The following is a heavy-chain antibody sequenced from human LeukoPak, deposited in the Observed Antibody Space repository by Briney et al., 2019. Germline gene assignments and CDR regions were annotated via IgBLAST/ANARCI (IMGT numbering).Heavy chain of an antibody. D-gene: IGHD3-10*01. CDR1: GFTFSSYA. Sequence: PGGSLRLSCAASGFTFSSYAMSWVRQAPGKGLEWVSAISGSGGSTYYADSVKGRFTISRDNSKNTLYLQMNSLRAEDTAVYYCAKDLIEYYGSGSGGYYYYGMDVRVQGTTVTVSS. V-gene: IGHV3-23*01. J-gene: IGHJ6*02. CDR2: ISGSGGST. CDR3: AKDLIEYYGSGSGGYYYYGMDV.